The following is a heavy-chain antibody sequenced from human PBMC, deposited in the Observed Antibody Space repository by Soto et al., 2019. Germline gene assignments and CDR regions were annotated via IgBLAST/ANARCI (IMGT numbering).Heavy chain of an antibody. V-gene: IGHV3-30*18. Sequence: QVQLVESGGGVVQPGTSLRLSCAASGFTFSGYGVHWVRQAPGKGLEWVATISYDETATYYSDSVKGRFTISRDNSKNTLFLQMNSLRTEDTAMYYCAKTITTVGVSSTGRGALLDYWGQGTLVSVSS. CDR3: AKTITTVGVSSTGRGALLDY. J-gene: IGHJ4*02. CDR2: ISYDETAT. CDR1: GFTFSGYG. D-gene: IGHD3-3*01.